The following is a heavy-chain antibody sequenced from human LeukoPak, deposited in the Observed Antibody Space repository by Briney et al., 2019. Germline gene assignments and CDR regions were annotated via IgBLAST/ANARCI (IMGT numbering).Heavy chain of an antibody. J-gene: IGHJ6*03. Sequence: SVKVSCKASGYTFTGYYMHWVRQAPGQGLEWMGWINPIFGTANYAQKFQGRVTITADESTSTAYMELSSLRSEDTAVYYCARELTDVDYYYMDVWGKGTTVTISS. CDR3: ARELTDVDYYYMDV. CDR2: INPIFGTA. CDR1: GYTFTGYY. V-gene: IGHV1-69*13. D-gene: IGHD3-9*01.